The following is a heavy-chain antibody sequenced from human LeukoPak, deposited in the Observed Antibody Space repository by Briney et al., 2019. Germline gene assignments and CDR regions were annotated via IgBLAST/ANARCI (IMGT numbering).Heavy chain of an antibody. Sequence: GGSLRLSCAASGFTVSSDYMSWVRQAPGKGLEWVSVVYGDGNTYYAASVKGRFTISRDNSKNTVYLQMNSLRADDTAVYYCARALWDYWGQGTLVTVSS. D-gene: IGHD3-16*01. CDR1: GFTVSSDY. CDR3: ARALWDY. V-gene: IGHV3-66*01. CDR2: VYGDGNT. J-gene: IGHJ4*02.